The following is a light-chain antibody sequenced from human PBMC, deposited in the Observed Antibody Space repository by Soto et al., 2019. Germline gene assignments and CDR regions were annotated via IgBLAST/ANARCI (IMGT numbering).Light chain of an antibody. CDR3: QSYGRTVFT. CDR2: GAS. CDR1: QTISNTY. V-gene: IGKV3-20*01. J-gene: IGKJ3*01. Sequence: EIVLTQSPGTLSLSPGEGATLSCRASQTISNTYLAWYQQKPGQAPRLLIYGASSRATGIPDRFSGSGSGTDFPLTISGLEPEDFAVYYCQSYGRTVFTFGPGTKVDIK.